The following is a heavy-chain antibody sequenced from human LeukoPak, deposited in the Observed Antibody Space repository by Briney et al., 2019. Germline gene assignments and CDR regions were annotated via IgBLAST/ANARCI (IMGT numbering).Heavy chain of an antibody. CDR3: ARGDSYSGRAAGIDY. CDR2: IYYSGST. D-gene: IGHD2-15*01. J-gene: IGHJ4*02. Sequence: SSETLSLTCTVSGGSISSYYWSWIRQPPGKGLEWIGYIYYSGSTNYNPSLKSRVTISVDTSKNQFSLKLSSVTAADTAVYYCARGDSYSGRAAGIDYWGQGTLVTVSS. CDR1: GGSISSYY. V-gene: IGHV4-59*01.